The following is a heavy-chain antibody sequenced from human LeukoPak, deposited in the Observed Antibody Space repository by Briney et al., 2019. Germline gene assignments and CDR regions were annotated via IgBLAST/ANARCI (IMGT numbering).Heavy chain of an antibody. CDR1: GFTFSSYS. Sequence: GGSLRLSCAASGFTFSSYSMNWVRQAPGKGLEWVSSISSSSSYIYYADSVKGRFTISRDNAKNSLYLQMNSLRAEDTAVYYCARSRLGELSLGHFDYWSQGTLVTVSS. CDR3: ARSRLGELSLGHFDY. D-gene: IGHD3-16*01. J-gene: IGHJ4*02. CDR2: ISSSSSYI. V-gene: IGHV3-21*01.